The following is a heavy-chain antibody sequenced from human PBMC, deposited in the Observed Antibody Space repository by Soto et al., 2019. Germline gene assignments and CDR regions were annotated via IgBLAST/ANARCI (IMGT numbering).Heavy chain of an antibody. CDR3: ATRFTITSPYFDY. D-gene: IGHD3-16*01. CDR1: GGSFSGYY. V-gene: IGHV4-34*01. CDR2: INHSGDT. Sequence: SETLSLTCAVYGGSFSGYYWSLIRQPPGKGLEWIGEINHSGDTYYNPSLKSRVTTSVDTSKNQPSLKLSSVTAADTAVYYCATRFTITSPYFDYWGQGIQVTVSS. J-gene: IGHJ4*02.